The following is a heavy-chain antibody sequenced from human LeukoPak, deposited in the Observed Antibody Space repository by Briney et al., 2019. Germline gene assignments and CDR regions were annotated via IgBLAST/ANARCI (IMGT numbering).Heavy chain of an antibody. CDR1: GFTFGNYE. CDR3: ARRQTYYYGSGSYMGLDY. D-gene: IGHD3-10*01. CDR2: ISSSGGTR. V-gene: IGHV3-48*03. Sequence: GGSLRLSCAASGFTFGNYEMNWVRQAPGKGLEWVSYISSSGGTRYYADSVKGRFTISRDNAKNSLYLQMNSLGAEDTAVYYCARRQTYYYGSGSYMGLDYWGQGTLVTVSS. J-gene: IGHJ4*02.